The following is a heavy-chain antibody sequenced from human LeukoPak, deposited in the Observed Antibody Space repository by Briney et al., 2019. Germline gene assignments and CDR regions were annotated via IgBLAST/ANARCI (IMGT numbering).Heavy chain of an antibody. Sequence: KPSETLSLTCTVSGGSISSYYWSWIRQPPGKGLEWIGYIYYSGSTNYNPSLKSRVTISVDTSKNQFSLKLSSVTAADTAAYYCERIAVAGTWLDYWGQGTLVTVSS. CDR3: ERIAVAGTWLDY. V-gene: IGHV4-59*01. J-gene: IGHJ4*02. CDR2: IYYSGST. D-gene: IGHD6-19*01. CDR1: GGSISSYY.